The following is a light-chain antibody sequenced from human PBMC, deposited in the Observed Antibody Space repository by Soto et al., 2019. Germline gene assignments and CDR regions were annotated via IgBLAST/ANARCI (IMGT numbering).Light chain of an antibody. Sequence: DIQLTQSPSFLSASVGDRVTITCRASQGISGYLAWYQQKPGKAPKLLIYGATTLRSGVPSRFSGTGSGTDLTLTISSLQPEDFATYYCQQLTSDPRGFTFGPGTKVDIK. V-gene: IGKV1-9*01. CDR2: GAT. CDR1: QGISGY. J-gene: IGKJ3*01. CDR3: QQLTSDPRGFT.